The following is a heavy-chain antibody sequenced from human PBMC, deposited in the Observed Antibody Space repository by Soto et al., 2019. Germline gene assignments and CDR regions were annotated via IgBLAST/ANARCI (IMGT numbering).Heavy chain of an antibody. CDR2: IYYSGST. Sequence: SETLSLTCTVSGGSISSYYWSWIRQHPGKGLEWIGYIYYSGSTNYNPSLKSRFTISVDTSKNQFSLKLSSVTAADTAVYYCSRVPGGSSSWYYYYYYMDVWGKGTTVTVSS. J-gene: IGHJ6*03. V-gene: IGHV4-59*01. D-gene: IGHD6-13*01. CDR3: SRVPGGSSSWYYYYYYMDV. CDR1: GGSISSYY.